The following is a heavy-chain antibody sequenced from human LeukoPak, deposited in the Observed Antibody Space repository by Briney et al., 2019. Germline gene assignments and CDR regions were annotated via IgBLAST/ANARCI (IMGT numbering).Heavy chain of an antibody. CDR2: IQQGESGK. J-gene: IGHJ4*02. CDR3: ATGGHYFGD. Sequence: GGSLRLSCAASGFTVNRNWMSWVRQAPGKGLEWVANIQQGESGKDYLDSVKGRFTISRDNGKNSVYLQMNSLRAEDTAVYYCATGGHYFGDWGQGTLVTVSS. CDR1: GFTVNRNW. V-gene: IGHV3-7*05.